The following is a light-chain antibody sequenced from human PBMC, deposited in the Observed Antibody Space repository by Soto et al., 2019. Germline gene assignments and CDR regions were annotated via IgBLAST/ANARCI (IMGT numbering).Light chain of an antibody. CDR3: QQFNTSPWT. Sequence: DIQMTQSPSSVSASVGDRVTITCRASQGISSWLAWYQQKPGRAPKLLIYKSSILESGVPSRFSGSGSGTEFTLTISSLQPDDFATYYCQQFNTSPWTFGQGTKVDI. CDR1: QGISSW. CDR2: KSS. V-gene: IGKV1-5*03. J-gene: IGKJ1*01.